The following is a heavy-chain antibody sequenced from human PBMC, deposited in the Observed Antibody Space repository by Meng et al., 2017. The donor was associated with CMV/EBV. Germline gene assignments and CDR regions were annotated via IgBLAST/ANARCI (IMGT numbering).Heavy chain of an antibody. J-gene: IGHJ4*02. CDR3: AKDGRADIVVVPAATDY. V-gene: IGHV3-30*02. D-gene: IGHD2-2*01. Sequence: GESLKISCAASGFTFSSYGMHWVRQAPGKGLEWVAFIRYDGSNKYYADSVKGRFTISRDNSKNTLYLQMNSLRAEDTAVYYCAKDGRADIVVVPAATDYWGQGTLVTVSS. CDR2: IRYDGSNK. CDR1: GFTFSSYG.